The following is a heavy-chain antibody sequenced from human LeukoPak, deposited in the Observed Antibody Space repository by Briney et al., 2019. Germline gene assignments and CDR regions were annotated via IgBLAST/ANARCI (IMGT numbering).Heavy chain of an antibody. J-gene: IGHJ6*02. CDR1: GLTFNNYA. V-gene: IGHV3-23*01. CDR3: AKDKGDYDSESPYGLDV. CDR2: ISGSGRST. D-gene: IGHD3-10*01. Sequence: PGGSLRLSCAASGLTFNNYAMTWVRQAPGKGLEWVSSISGSGRSTYYADSVKGRSTISRDNSKNTLSLQMNSLRAEDTAVYYCAKDKGDYDSESPYGLDVWGQGTTVTVSS.